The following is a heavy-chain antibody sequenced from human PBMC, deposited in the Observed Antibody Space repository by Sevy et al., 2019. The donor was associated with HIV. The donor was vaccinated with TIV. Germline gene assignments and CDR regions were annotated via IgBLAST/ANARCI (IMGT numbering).Heavy chain of an antibody. J-gene: IGHJ6*02. CDR2: IYYSGST. CDR3: ARARVDTAMVTPYYYYYGMDV. D-gene: IGHD5-18*01. CDR1: GGSISSGDYY. V-gene: IGHV4-30-4*01. Sequence: SETLSLTCTVSGGSISSGDYYWSWIRQPPGKGLEWIGYIYYSGSTYYNPSLKSRVTISVDTSKNQFSLKRSSVTAADTAVYYCARARVDTAMVTPYYYYYGMDVWGQGTTVTVSS.